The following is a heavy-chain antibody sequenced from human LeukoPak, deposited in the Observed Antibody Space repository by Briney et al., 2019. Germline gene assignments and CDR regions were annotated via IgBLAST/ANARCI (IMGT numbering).Heavy chain of an antibody. CDR1: GYTFTGYY. J-gene: IGHJ5*02. CDR3: ARSRPTTGTTMINWFDP. V-gene: IGHV1-2*02. CDR2: INPNSGGT. Sequence: ASVKVSCKASGYTFTGYYIHWVRQAPGQGLEWMGWINPNSGGTSSALKFQGRVTMTRDTSISTAYMELSRLRSDDTAVYYCARSRPTTGTTMINWFDPWGQGTLVTVSS. D-gene: IGHD1-7*01.